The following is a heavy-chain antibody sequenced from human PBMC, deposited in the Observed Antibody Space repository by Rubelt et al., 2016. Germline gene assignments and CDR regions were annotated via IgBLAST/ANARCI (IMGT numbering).Heavy chain of an antibody. V-gene: IGHV3-23*01. CDR1: GFNFATYA. CDR2: IGGAGVNT. D-gene: IGHD2-2*01. CDR3: AKYVLPVPAVHRGFDL. Sequence: EVQLLESGGGLVQPGGSLRLYCAASGFNFATYAMNWVRQAPGKGLEWVSVIGGAGVNTNYADSVKGRFTISRDNSKNTRYLQWNSPRAEDKAIYYCAKYVLPVPAVHRGFDLWGRGTLVTVSS. J-gene: IGHJ2*01.